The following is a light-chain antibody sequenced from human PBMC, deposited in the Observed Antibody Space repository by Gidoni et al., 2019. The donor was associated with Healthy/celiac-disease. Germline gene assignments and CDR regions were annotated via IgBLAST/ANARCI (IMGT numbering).Light chain of an antibody. CDR3: QQYDNVPLT. CDR1: QDISNY. J-gene: IGKJ5*01. Sequence: DIQMTQSPSSLSASVGDRVTITCQASQDISNYLNWYQQKPGKAPKLLIYDASNLETGVPSRFSGSGSGTDYTFSISSLQPEDIATYYCQQYDNVPLTFGQGTRLEIK. CDR2: DAS. V-gene: IGKV1-33*01.